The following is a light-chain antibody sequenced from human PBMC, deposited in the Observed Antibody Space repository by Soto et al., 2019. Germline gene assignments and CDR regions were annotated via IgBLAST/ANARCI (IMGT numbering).Light chain of an antibody. V-gene: IGKV3-20*01. CDR1: QSVSSSF. J-gene: IGKJ4*01. CDR2: GTS. CDR3: QQYGSSPT. Sequence: EVVMTQSPATLSVSPGEGATLSCRASQSVSSSFLAWYQQKPGQAPRLLIYGTSSRATGIPDRFSGSGSGTDFTLTISGLEPEDFAVYSCQQYGSSPTFGGGTKVDIK.